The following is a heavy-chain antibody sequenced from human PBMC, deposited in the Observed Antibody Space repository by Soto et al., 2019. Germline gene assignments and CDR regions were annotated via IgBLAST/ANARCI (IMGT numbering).Heavy chain of an antibody. V-gene: IGHV5-51*01. J-gene: IGHJ4*02. CDR2: TYPDDSNT. CDR1: GYSFRSYW. Sequence: PGQSLTISCKTSGYSFRSYWIGWVRQMPGKGLEWMGITYPDDSNTRYSPSIQGQVTISANKSISTAFLQWSSLKPADSAMYYCARHLHSDSVHITPVSPDYWGQWTLVTVSS. CDR3: ARHLHSDSVHITPVSPDY. D-gene: IGHD4-4*01.